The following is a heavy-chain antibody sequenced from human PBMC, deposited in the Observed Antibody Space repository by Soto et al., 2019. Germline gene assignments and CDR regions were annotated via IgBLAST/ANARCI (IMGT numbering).Heavy chain of an antibody. CDR3: ARGDYGDYVEYFQH. CDR1: GYTFTGYY. J-gene: IGHJ1*01. CDR2: INPNSGGT. D-gene: IGHD4-17*01. Sequence: VASVKVSCKASGYTFTGYYMHWVRQAPGQGLEWMGWINPNSGGTNYAQKFQGWVTMTRDTSISTAYMELSRLRSDDTAVYYCARGDYGDYVEYFQHWGQGTLVTVSS. V-gene: IGHV1-2*04.